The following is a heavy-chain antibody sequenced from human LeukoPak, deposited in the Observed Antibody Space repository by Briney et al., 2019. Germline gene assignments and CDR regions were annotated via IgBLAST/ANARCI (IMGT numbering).Heavy chain of an antibody. CDR2: IGPGGDI. J-gene: IGHJ4*02. V-gene: IGHV3-48*01. Sequence: GGSLRLSCVASGFSFTAYSMNWVRQAPGRGLEWISYIGPGGDIYYSDSVTGRFTVTRDIAKNSLYLQMNGLRVEDTAVYYCARRFDSWGQGTLVTVSS. CDR1: GFSFTAYS. CDR3: ARRFDS.